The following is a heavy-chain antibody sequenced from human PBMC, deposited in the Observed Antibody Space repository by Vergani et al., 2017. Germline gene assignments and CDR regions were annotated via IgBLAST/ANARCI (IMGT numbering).Heavy chain of an antibody. D-gene: IGHD3-10*01. Sequence: EVQLVESGGGLVKPGGSLRLSCAASGFTFINAWMTWVRQATGKGLEWVSGISGSGVSAYYTDSVKGRFTISRDNSKNMLFLQMNNLRTEDTAIYYCAKQYFVSGNYLFDYWGQGTLVTVSS. CDR1: GFTFINAW. CDR2: ISGSGVSA. CDR3: AKQYFVSGNYLFDY. V-gene: IGHV3-23*04. J-gene: IGHJ4*02.